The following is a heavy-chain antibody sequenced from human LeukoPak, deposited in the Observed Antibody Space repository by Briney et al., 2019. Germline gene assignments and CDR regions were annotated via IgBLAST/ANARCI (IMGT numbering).Heavy chain of an antibody. D-gene: IGHD3-22*01. V-gene: IGHV3-48*01. CDR1: GFTFSSYG. CDR3: AKDPHYYDSSGYYYH. Sequence: GGSLRLSCAASGFTFSSYGMNWVRQAPGKGLEWVSYISSDTTTIDYADSVKGRFTISRDNSKNTLYLQMNSLRAGDTAVYYCAKDPHYYDSSGYYYHWGQGTLVTVSS. J-gene: IGHJ4*02. CDR2: ISSDTTTI.